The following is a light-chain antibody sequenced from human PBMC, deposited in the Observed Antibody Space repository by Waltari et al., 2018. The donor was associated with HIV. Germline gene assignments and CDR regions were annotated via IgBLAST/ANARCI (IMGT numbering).Light chain of an antibody. CDR2: EVT. Sequence: QSALTQPPSASGSLGQSVTISCTGSSSDIGAYDSVSWFQQHPRSAPKPLLYEVTRRPATVSDRFSVSRSGSTAFLTVAGLQPDDEATYFCSSYGDSLRVLFGGGTNVTVL. J-gene: IGLJ3*02. V-gene: IGLV2-8*01. CDR3: SSYGDSLRVL. CDR1: SSDIGAYDS.